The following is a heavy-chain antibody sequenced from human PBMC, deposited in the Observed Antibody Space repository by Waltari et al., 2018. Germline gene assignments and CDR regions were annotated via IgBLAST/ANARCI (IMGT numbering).Heavy chain of an antibody. CDR3: ARGESQLFLPN. J-gene: IGHJ4*02. CDR1: GYTFTGYY. D-gene: IGHD6-6*01. V-gene: IGHV1-2*06. CDR2: INPNSGGT. Sequence: QVQLVQSGAEVKKPGASVKVSCKASGYTFTGYYMHWVRQAPGQGLEWMGRINPNSGGTNYAQKCQGRVTMTRDTSISTAYMELSRLRSDDTAVYYCARGESQLFLPNWGQGTLVTVSS.